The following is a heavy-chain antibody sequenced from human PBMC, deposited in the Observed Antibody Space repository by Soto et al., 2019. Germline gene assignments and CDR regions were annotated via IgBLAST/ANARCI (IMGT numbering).Heavy chain of an antibody. CDR2: ISAYNGNT. CDR1: GYSFTSYG. Sequence: ASVKVSCKASGYSFTSYGISWVRQAPGQGLEWMGWISAYNGNTKNAQKLQGRVTMTTDTSTSTAYMELRSLRSDDTAVYYCARGGYCSGGICYSTDYYSGMDVWGQGTTVTVSS. J-gene: IGHJ6*02. CDR3: ARGGYCSGGICYSTDYYSGMDV. D-gene: IGHD2-15*01. V-gene: IGHV1-18*01.